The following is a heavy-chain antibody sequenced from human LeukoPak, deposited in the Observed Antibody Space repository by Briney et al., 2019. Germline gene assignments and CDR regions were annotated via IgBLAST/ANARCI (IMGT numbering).Heavy chain of an antibody. D-gene: IGHD5-24*01. CDR3: ARVEMATPHFDY. J-gene: IGHJ4*02. Sequence: SETLSLTCTVSAGTISSYYWNWIRQPPGKGLEWIGYIHSSGSTKYNPSLKSRVTISVDTSKNQFSLKLSSVTAADTAVYYCARVEMATPHFDYWGQGSLVTVS. CDR1: AGTISSYY. V-gene: IGHV4-59*08. CDR2: IHSSGST.